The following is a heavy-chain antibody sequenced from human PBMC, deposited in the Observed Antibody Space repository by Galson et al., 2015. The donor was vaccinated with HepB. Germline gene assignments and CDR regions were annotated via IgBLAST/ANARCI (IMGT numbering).Heavy chain of an antibody. CDR1: GFTFSSYA. J-gene: IGHJ4*02. V-gene: IGHV3-23*01. Sequence: SLRLSCAASGFTFSSYAMSWVRQAPGKGLEWVSAISGSGGSTYYADSVKGRFTISRDNSKNTLYLQMNSLRAEDTAVYYCAKARGGFELRWRLFDYWGQGTLVTVSS. D-gene: IGHD3-16*01. CDR2: ISGSGGST. CDR3: AKARGGFELRWRLFDY.